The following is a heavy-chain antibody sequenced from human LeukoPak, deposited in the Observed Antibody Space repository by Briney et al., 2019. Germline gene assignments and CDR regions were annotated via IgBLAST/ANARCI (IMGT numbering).Heavy chain of an antibody. CDR1: GDSVSSNSVA. Sequence: SLTVSLTCAISGDSVSSNSVAWNWIRQSPSRGLEWLGRTYYRYKWYNEYAESVKSRINIKPDTSRNQFSLQLNSVTPEDTAVYYCARDTAGLDYWGQGTLVTSST. CDR2: TYYRYKWYN. J-gene: IGHJ4*02. D-gene: IGHD6-13*01. V-gene: IGHV6-1*01. CDR3: ARDTAGLDY.